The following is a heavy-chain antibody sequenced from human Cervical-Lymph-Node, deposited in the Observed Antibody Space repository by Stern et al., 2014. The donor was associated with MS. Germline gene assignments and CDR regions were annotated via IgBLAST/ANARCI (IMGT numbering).Heavy chain of an antibody. V-gene: IGHV3-23*04. CDR3: AKGRRRSGGSCYSDPWFDP. CDR1: GFTFSSYA. Sequence: EVQLVESGGGLVQPGGSLRLSCAASGFTFSSYAMSWVRQAPGKGLEWVSAISGSGGSTYYADSVKGRFTISRDNSKNTLYPQMNSLRAEDTAVYYCAKGRRRSGGSCYSDPWFDPWGQGTLVTVSS. CDR2: ISGSGGST. J-gene: IGHJ5*02. D-gene: IGHD2-15*01.